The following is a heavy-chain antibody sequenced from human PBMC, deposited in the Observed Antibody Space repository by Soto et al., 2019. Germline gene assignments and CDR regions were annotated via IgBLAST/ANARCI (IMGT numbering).Heavy chain of an antibody. CDR2: VKDGGHT. Sequence: QVQLQQWGAGLLKPSETLSLNCAVNGGSLSGYYWSWIRQPPGKGLEWIGEVKDGGHTNSSPSLRGRVTISSDTSNNQFSLRLNSVTAADTGVYYCARGQEGVVATHWDQGSLVTVSS. D-gene: IGHD5-12*01. CDR1: GGSLSGYY. CDR3: ARGQEGVVATH. J-gene: IGHJ4*02. V-gene: IGHV4-34*01.